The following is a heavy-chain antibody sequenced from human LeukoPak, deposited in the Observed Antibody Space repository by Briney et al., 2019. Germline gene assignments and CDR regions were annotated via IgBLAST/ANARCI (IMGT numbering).Heavy chain of an antibody. V-gene: IGHV4-59*12. J-gene: IGHJ4*02. CDR1: GGSISGYH. CDR3: ARDLPINYSSGWYETY. CDR2: IYYSGST. Sequence: SETLSLTCTVSGGSISGYHWSWIRQSPGRGLEWIGYIYYSGSTNYNPSLMSRVTISVDTSKNQFSLKLSSVTAADTAVYYCARDLPINYSSGWYETYWGQGTLVTVSS. D-gene: IGHD6-19*01.